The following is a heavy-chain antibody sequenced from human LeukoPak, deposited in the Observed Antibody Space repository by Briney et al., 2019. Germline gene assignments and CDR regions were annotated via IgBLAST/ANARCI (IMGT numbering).Heavy chain of an antibody. J-gene: IGHJ4*02. Sequence: APVKVSCKASGYTFTSYYTHWVRQAPGQGLEWMGIINPSGGSTSYAQKFQGRVTMTRDTSTSTVYMELSSLRSEDTAVYYCARDEKTSMVRGVSDYWGQGTLVTVSS. CDR1: GYTFTSYY. CDR3: ARDEKTSMVRGVSDY. V-gene: IGHV1-46*01. D-gene: IGHD3-10*01. CDR2: INPSGGST.